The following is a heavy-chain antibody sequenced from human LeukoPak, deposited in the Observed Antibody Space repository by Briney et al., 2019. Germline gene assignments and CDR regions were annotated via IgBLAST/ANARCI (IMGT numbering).Heavy chain of an antibody. Sequence: GGSLRLSCAASGFTFDDYAMSWVRQAPGKGLEWVSAISGSSGSTYYADSVKGRFTISRDNSKNTLYLQMNSLRAEDTAVYYCAKDTTDFDWLPDPADYWGQGTLVTVSS. CDR2: ISGSSGST. J-gene: IGHJ4*02. D-gene: IGHD3-9*01. CDR1: GFTFDDYA. CDR3: AKDTTDFDWLPDPADY. V-gene: IGHV3-23*01.